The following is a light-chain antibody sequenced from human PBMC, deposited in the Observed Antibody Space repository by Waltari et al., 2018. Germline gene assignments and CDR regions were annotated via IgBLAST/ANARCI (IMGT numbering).Light chain of an antibody. J-gene: IGLJ2*01. Sequence: QSVLTQPASVSGSPGQPITISCTGTNSDIGSYSYVSWYQQYPGKAPKLIIYDLTERHSGVSTRFSGSKSGNTASLTISGLQADDEADYFCSSYTGRGTVIFGRGTMVTVL. CDR3: SSYTGRGTVI. V-gene: IGLV2-14*01. CDR2: DLT. CDR1: NSDIGSYSY.